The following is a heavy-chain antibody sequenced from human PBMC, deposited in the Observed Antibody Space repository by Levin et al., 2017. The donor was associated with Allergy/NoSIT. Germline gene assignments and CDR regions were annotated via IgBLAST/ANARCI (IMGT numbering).Heavy chain of an antibody. V-gene: IGHV3-48*02. CDR2: INGDSNTI. J-gene: IGHJ4*02. Sequence: GGSLRLSCAASGFIFNSYSMNWVRQAPGKGLEWLSYINGDSNTIYYADSVKGRFTISRDNAKNSLYLQMNGLRDDDTAVYYCARESYSDFDSDHWGQGTLVTVSS. D-gene: IGHD5-12*01. CDR3: ARESYSDFDSDH. CDR1: GFIFNSYS.